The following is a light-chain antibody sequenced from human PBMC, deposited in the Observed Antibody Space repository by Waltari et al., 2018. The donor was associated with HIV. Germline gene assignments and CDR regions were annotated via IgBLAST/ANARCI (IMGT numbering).Light chain of an antibody. V-gene: IGLV2-23*02. CDR2: EVS. Sequence: QSALTQPASVSGSPGQSITISCTGTSSDVGNYNLVSWYQQHPGKAPKLMIYEVSKRPSGVSNRFSGSKSGNTASLTFSGLQAEDEADYYCCSYAGSVVFGGGTKLTVL. CDR1: SSDVGNYNL. J-gene: IGLJ2*01. CDR3: CSYAGSVV.